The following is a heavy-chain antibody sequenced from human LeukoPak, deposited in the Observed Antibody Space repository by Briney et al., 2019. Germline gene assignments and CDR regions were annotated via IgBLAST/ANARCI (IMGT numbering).Heavy chain of an antibody. CDR3: AREARDVLNVYYYGMDV. V-gene: IGHV4-31*03. J-gene: IGHJ6*02. CDR2: IYYSGST. Sequence: SETLSLTCTVSGGSISSGGYYWSWIRQHPGKGLECIGYIYYSGSTYYNPSLKSRVTISVDTSKNQFSLKLSSVTAADTAVYYCAREARDVLNVYYYGMDVWGQGTTVTVSS. D-gene: IGHD3-16*01. CDR1: GGSISSGGYY.